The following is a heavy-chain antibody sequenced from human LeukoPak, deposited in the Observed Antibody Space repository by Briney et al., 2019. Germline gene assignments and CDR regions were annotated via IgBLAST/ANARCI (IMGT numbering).Heavy chain of an antibody. CDR3: VRGSRGVAESYFGY. Sequence: GGSLRLSCAASGFTFSTYGMSWVRQAPGKGLEWVANIKQDGSEIHYVDSVKGRFTISRDTAKNSLYLQMNSLRVDDTAVYYCVRGSRGVAESYFGYWGQGILVTVSS. V-gene: IGHV3-7*01. D-gene: IGHD6-19*01. CDR1: GFTFSTYG. CDR2: IKQDGSEI. J-gene: IGHJ4*02.